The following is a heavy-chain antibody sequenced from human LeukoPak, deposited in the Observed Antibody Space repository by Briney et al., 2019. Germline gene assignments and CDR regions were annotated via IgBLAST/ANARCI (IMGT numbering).Heavy chain of an antibody. CDR1: GGSFSGYY. D-gene: IGHD6-19*01. Sequence: PSETLSLTCAVYGGSFSGYYWSWIRQPPGKGLEWIGEINPGGSTDYNPSLKSRVTISVDTSKNQLSLKLSSVTAADTAVYYCARRILGGSGWTFDSWGQGTLVTVSS. V-gene: IGHV4-34*01. CDR3: ARRILGGSGWTFDS. CDR2: INPGGST. J-gene: IGHJ4*02.